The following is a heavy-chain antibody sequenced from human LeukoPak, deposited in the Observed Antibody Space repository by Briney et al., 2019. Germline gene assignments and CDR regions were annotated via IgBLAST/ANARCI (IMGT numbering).Heavy chain of an antibody. V-gene: IGHV4-34*01. CDR2: INHSGST. CDR3: ARGHYYDSSGPNFDY. CDR1: GFTFSSYA. J-gene: IGHJ4*02. D-gene: IGHD3-22*01. Sequence: PGGSLRLSCAASGFTFSSYAMSWVRQPPGKGLEWIGEINHSGSTNYNPSLKSRVTISVDTSKNQFSLKLSSVTAADTAVYYCARGHYYDSSGPNFDYWGQGTLVTVSS.